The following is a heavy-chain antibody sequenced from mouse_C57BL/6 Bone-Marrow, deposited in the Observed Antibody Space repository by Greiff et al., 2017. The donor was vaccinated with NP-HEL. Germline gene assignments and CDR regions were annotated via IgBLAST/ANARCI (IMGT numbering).Heavy chain of an antibody. CDR2: IYPGSGST. CDR1: GYTFTSYW. J-gene: IGHJ4*01. V-gene: IGHV1-55*01. CDR3: AILLRTLYYAMDY. D-gene: IGHD1-1*01. Sequence: QVQLQQPGAELVKPGASVKMSCKASGYTFTSYWITWVKQRPGQGLEWIGDIYPGSGSTNYNEKFKSKATLTVDTSSSTAYMRLSSLTSEDSAVYYCAILLRTLYYAMDYWGQGTSVTVSS.